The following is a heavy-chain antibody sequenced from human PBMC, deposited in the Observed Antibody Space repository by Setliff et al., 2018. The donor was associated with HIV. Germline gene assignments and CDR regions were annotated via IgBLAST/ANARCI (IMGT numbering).Heavy chain of an antibody. CDR3: AGGLHYGLGKFGY. CDR2: ISYTGST. V-gene: IGHV4-59*01. Sequence: SETLSLTCTVSGGSISNYYWSWLRQPPGKGLEWIGYISYTGSTNYNPSLKSRVTISVDTSKNQFSLKLSSVTAADTAVYYCAGGLHYGLGKFGYWGQGALVTVLL. D-gene: IGHD3-10*01. J-gene: IGHJ4*02. CDR1: GGSISNYY.